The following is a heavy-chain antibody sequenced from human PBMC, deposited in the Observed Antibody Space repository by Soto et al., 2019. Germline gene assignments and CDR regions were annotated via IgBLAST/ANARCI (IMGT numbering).Heavy chain of an antibody. D-gene: IGHD2-2*01. J-gene: IGHJ3*02. V-gene: IGHV1-46*01. CDR2: INPSGGST. CDR3: ARDRIPDAFDI. Sequence: GASVKVSCKASGYTFTSYYMHWVRQAPGQGLEWMGIINPSGGSTSYAQKFQGRVTMTRDTSTSTVYMELSGLRSEDTAVYYCARDRIPDAFDIWGQGTMVTVSS. CDR1: GYTFTSYY.